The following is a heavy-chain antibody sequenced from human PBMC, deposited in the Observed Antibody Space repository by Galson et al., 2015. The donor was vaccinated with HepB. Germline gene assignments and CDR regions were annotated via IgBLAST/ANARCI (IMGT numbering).Heavy chain of an antibody. CDR3: ATEMSGIAAAGTDWFDP. V-gene: IGHV3-11*01. J-gene: IGHJ5*02. Sequence: SLRLSCAASGFTFSDYYMSWIRQAPGKGLEWVSYISSSGSTMYYADSVKGRFTISRDNAKNSLYLQMNSLRAEDTAVYYCATEMSGIAAAGTDWFDPWGQGTLVTVSS. D-gene: IGHD6-13*01. CDR1: GFTFSDYY. CDR2: ISSSGSTM.